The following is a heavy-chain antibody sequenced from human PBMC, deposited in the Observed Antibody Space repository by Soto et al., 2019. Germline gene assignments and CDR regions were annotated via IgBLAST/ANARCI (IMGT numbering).Heavy chain of an antibody. D-gene: IGHD3-22*01. J-gene: IGHJ5*02. CDR2: IYHGGST. CDR1: GYSISSGYY. V-gene: IGHV4-38-2*01. CDR3: ARVGPWVPYYYDSSPYTFENWFDP. Sequence: PSGTLSLTCAVSGYSISSGYYWGWLRQPPGKGVEGIGIIYHGGSTYYNPSLNSRVTLSIDMTNNHVSLILNSVTAADTAVYYCARVGPWVPYYYDSSPYTFENWFDPWGQRTLVTVSS.